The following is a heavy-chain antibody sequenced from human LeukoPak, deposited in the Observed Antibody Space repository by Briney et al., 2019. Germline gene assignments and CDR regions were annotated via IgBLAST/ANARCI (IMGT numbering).Heavy chain of an antibody. CDR2: TYYRSKWYN. D-gene: IGHD3-10*01. CDR3: ARDPRSLWFGESIFDY. CDR1: GDSVSSNSAA. V-gene: IGHV6-1*01. J-gene: IGHJ4*02. Sequence: SQTLSLTCAISGDSVSSNSAAWSWIRQSPSRGLEWLGRTYYRSKWYNDYAVSVKSRITINPDTSKNQFSLQLNSVTPEDTAVYYCARDPRSLWFGESIFDYWGQGTLVTASS.